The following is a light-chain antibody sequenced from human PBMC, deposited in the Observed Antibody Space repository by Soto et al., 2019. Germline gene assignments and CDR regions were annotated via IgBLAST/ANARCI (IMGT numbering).Light chain of an antibody. CDR1: QSVLYRSNNKNY. CDR3: QQYYSTPLT. Sequence: DIVMTQSPDSLAVSLGERATINCKSSQSVLYRSNNKNYLAWYQQKPGQPPKLLIYWASTRESGVPDRFSCSGSVIDFTLTISRLHSEDVAVYYCQQYYSTPLTFGQGTKVEIK. V-gene: IGKV4-1*01. J-gene: IGKJ1*01. CDR2: WAS.